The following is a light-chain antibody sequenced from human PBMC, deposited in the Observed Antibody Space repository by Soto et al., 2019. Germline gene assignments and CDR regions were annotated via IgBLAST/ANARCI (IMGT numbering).Light chain of an antibody. J-gene: IGLJ2*01. CDR2: DVA. CDR1: LSDVDGCNC. V-gene: IGLV2-8*01. Sequence: QSVLTQPPSASGSPGQSVTISCTGTLSDVDGCNCVSWYQQHPGKAPKLMIYDVAKRPSGVPDRFSGSRSGTTASLTVSGLQAEDEADYYCASYTSSSTSVIFGRGTKVTVL. CDR3: ASYTSSSTSVI.